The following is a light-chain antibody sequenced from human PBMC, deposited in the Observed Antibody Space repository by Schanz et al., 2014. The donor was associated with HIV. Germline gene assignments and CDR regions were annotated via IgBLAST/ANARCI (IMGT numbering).Light chain of an antibody. V-gene: IGLV2-14*03. CDR3: CSYTTTSTYV. CDR1: SGDVGSYNY. Sequence: QSALTQPASVSGSPGQSISISCPGTSGDVGSYNYVSWYQQHPGKAPKLMIYDVSNRPSGVSSRFSGSKSGNTASLTISGLQAEDEADYYCCSYTTTSTYVFGAGTKLTVL. J-gene: IGLJ1*01. CDR2: DVS.